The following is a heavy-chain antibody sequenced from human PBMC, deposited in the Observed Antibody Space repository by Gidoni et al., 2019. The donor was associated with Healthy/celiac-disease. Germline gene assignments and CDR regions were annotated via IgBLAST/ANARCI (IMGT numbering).Heavy chain of an antibody. D-gene: IGHD2-15*01. J-gene: IGHJ4*02. V-gene: IGHV3-43*01. CDR1: GFTFDDYT. CDR3: AKDIGSSRGFDY. Sequence: EVQLVESGGVVVQPGGSLRLSCAASGFTFDDYTIHWVRQAPGKGLEWVSLISWDGGSTYYADSVKGRFTISRDNSKNSLYLQMNSLRTEDTALYYCAKDIGSSRGFDYWGQGTLVTVSS. CDR2: ISWDGGST.